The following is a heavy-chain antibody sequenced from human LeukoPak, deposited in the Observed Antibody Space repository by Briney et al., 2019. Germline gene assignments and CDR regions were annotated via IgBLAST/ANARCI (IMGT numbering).Heavy chain of an antibody. CDR1: GGTFSNHT. D-gene: IGHD2-21*01. Sequence: ASVKVSCKASGGTFSNHTFTWVRQAPGKGLEWMGGFDPEDGETIYAQKFQGRVTMTEDTSTDTAYMELSSLRSEDTAVYYCATDRLVNFDYWGQGTLVTVSS. J-gene: IGHJ4*02. CDR2: FDPEDGET. CDR3: ATDRLVNFDY. V-gene: IGHV1-24*01.